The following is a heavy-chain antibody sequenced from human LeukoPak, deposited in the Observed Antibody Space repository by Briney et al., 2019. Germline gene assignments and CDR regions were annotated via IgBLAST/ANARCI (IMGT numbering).Heavy chain of an antibody. J-gene: IGHJ3*02. CDR1: GFTFSSYG. CDR3: ASLDIVVVQGGALDI. V-gene: IGHV3-30*03. CDR2: ISYDGSNK. D-gene: IGHD2-2*01. Sequence: PGGSLRLSCAASGFTFSSYGMHWVRQAPGKGLEWVAVISYDGSNKYYADSAKGRFTISRDNAKNSLYLQMSSLRAEDTAVYYCASLDIVVVQGGALDIWGQGTMVTVSS.